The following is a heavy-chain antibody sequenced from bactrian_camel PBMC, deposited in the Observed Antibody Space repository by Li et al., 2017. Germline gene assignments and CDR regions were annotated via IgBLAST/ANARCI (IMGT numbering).Heavy chain of an antibody. D-gene: IGHD3*01. CDR3: AAARMTAIQALGVHLSISTGTRDAPGSRASDFAY. CDR1: GDTLSNYC. V-gene: IGHV3S53*01. CDR2: IDNEGNP. J-gene: IGHJ4*01. Sequence: HVQLVESGGGSVQTGGPLTLSCVMSGDTLSNYCMAWFRQAPGKGREGVVSIDNEGNPTYADSVKGRFTVSQDNAKKTVYLQMNSLKPEDTAMYYCAAARMTAIQALGVHLSISTGTRDAPGSRASDFAYWGRGTQVTVSS.